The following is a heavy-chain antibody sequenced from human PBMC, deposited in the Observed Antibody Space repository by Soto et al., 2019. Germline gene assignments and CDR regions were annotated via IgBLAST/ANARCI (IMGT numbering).Heavy chain of an antibody. V-gene: IGHV3-21*01. CDR1: GFTFSSYS. CDR3: VKDGVHSREYVQE. Sequence: EVQLVESGGGLVKPGGSLRLSCAASGFTFSSYSMNWVRQAPGMGLEWVSAISSSSDYIYYADSVKGRFTISRDNAKNSLYLQMNSLRAEDTAVYYCVKDGVHSREYVQEWGQGTLVTVSS. D-gene: IGHD6-13*01. J-gene: IGHJ1*01. CDR2: ISSSSDYI.